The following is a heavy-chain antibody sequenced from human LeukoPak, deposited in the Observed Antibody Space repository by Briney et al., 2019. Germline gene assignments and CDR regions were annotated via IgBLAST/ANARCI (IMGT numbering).Heavy chain of an antibody. V-gene: IGHV3-23*01. CDR1: GFTFSSYA. J-gene: IGHJ4*02. CDR2: ISGSGGST. Sequence: PGGSLRLSCAASGFTFSSYAMSWVRQAPGKGLEWVSAISGSGGSTYYADSVKGRFTISRDNSKNTLYLQMNSLRAEDTAVYYCGKDGTVPPSDYGSGSYYNGPWDYWGQGTLVTVSS. D-gene: IGHD3-10*01. CDR3: GKDGTVPPSDYGSGSYYNGPWDY.